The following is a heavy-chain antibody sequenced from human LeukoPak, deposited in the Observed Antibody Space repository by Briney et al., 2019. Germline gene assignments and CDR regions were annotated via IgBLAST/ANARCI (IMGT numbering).Heavy chain of an antibody. CDR2: IKQDGSEK. CDR3: ARGGDPYYDFWDISTGDY. Sequence: GGSLRLSCAASGFTFSSYWMSWVRQAPGKGLEWVANIKQDGSEKYYVDSVKGRFTISRDNAKNSLYLQMNSLRAEDTAVYYCARGGDPYYDFWDISTGDYWGQGTLVTVSS. CDR1: GFTFSSYW. V-gene: IGHV3-7*01. D-gene: IGHD3-3*01. J-gene: IGHJ4*02.